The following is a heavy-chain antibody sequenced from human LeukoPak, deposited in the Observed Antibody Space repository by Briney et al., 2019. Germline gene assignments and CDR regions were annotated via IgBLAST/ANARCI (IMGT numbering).Heavy chain of an antibody. J-gene: IGHJ6*03. Sequence: GGSLRLSCAASGFTFSSYSMNWVRQAPGKGLEWVSSISSSSSYIYYADSVKGRFTISGDNAKNSLYLQMNSLRAEDTAVYYCASAAAYYYYMDVWGKGTTVTVSS. D-gene: IGHD6-13*01. CDR2: ISSSSSYI. CDR3: ASAAAYYYYMDV. CDR1: GFTFSSYS. V-gene: IGHV3-21*01.